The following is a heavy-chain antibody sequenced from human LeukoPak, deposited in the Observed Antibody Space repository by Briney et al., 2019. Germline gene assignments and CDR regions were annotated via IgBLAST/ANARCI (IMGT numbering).Heavy chain of an antibody. Sequence: GGSLRLSCAASGFTFSSYAMHWVRQAPGKGLVWVAVISYDGSNKYYADSVKGRFTISRDNSKNTLYLQMNSLRAEDTAVYYCARDQKWLVREVDYWGQGTLVSVSS. J-gene: IGHJ4*02. CDR3: ARDQKWLVREVDY. D-gene: IGHD6-19*01. V-gene: IGHV3-30-3*01. CDR1: GFTFSSYA. CDR2: ISYDGSNK.